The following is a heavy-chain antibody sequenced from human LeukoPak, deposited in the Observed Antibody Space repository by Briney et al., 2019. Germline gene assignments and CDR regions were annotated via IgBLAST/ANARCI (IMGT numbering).Heavy chain of an antibody. CDR3: ARRSGSRDY. CDR2: ISGSGGST. Sequence: GGSLRLSCAASRFTFSTYAMSWVRQAPGKGLEWVSAISGSGGSTYYADSVKGRFTISRDNAKNSLYLQMNSLRAEDTAVYYCARRSGSRDYWGQGTLVTVSS. V-gene: IGHV3-23*01. CDR1: RFTFSTYA. D-gene: IGHD1-26*01. J-gene: IGHJ4*02.